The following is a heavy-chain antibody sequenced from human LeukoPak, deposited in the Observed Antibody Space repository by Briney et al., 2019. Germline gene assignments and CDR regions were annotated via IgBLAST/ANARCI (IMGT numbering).Heavy chain of an antibody. V-gene: IGHV1-2*02. J-gene: IGHJ4*02. CDR3: AREMETGTVVTPGY. Sequence: ASVTVSCTASGYTLPDYHMHWVRQAPGQALEWMGWINPNSGGTNYAQKFQGRVTMTRDTSISTTNMELRSLRSDDTAVYYCAREMETGTVVTPGYWGQGTLVTVSS. CDR1: GYTLPDYH. CDR2: INPNSGGT. D-gene: IGHD4-23*01.